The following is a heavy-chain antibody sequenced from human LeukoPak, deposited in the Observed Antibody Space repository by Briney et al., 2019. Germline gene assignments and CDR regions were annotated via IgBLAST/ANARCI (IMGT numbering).Heavy chain of an antibody. V-gene: IGHV3-23*01. CDR1: GFTFSTFA. CDR2: IFPSGGEI. Sequence: GGSLRLSCAASGFTFSTFAMIWVRQPPGKGLEWVSSIFPSGGEIHYADSVRGRLTISRDNSKSTLSLQMNSLRAEDTAIYYCATYRQVLLPFESWGQGTLSPSPQ. CDR3: ATYRQVLLPFES. D-gene: IGHD2-8*02. J-gene: IGHJ4*02.